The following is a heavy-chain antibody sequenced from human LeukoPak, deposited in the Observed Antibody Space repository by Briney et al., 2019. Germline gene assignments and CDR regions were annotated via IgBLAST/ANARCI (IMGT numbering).Heavy chain of an antibody. J-gene: IGHJ4*02. D-gene: IGHD4-23*01. CDR3: ARESYGGNAVIFDY. CDR1: GGTFSSYA. CDR2: IIPIFGTA. Sequence: GSSVKVSCKASGGTFSSYAISWVRQAPGQGLEWVGGIIPIFGTANYAQKFQGRVTTTADESTSTAYMELSSLRSEDTAVYYCARESYGGNAVIFDYWGQGTLVTVSS. V-gene: IGHV1-69*01.